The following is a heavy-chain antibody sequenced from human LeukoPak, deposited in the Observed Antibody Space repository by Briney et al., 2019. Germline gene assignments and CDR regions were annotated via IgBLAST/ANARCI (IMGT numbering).Heavy chain of an antibody. CDR1: GFTVSSNY. V-gene: IGHV3-53*01. CDR2: IYSGGST. Sequence: GGSLRLSCAASGFTVSSNYMSWVRQAPGKGLEWVSVIYSGGSTYYADSVKGRFTISRDNSKNTLYLQMNSLRAEDTAVYYCATEDWFRFDSWGQGTLLIVSS. J-gene: IGHJ4*02. D-gene: IGHD3-10*01. CDR3: ATEDWFRFDS.